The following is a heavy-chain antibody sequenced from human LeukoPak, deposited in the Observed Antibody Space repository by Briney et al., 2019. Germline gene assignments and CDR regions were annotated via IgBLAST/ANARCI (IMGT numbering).Heavy chain of an antibody. V-gene: IGHV3-48*03. CDR3: ARARRAVSGYFDF. Sequence: GGPVSLFCAVSGFTLSSYEMMWVRQAPGRGVEWVSYISSSCSTVYYVHSVKERFTNYRNNTKNMLYLQRTGLGAEGTAVYYCARARRAVSGYFDFWGQGTLVTVSS. CDR1: GFTLSSYE. CDR2: ISSSCSTV. J-gene: IGHJ4*02. D-gene: IGHD6-19*01.